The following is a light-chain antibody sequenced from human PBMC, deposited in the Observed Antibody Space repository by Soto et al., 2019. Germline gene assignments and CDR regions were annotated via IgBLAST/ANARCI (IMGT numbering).Light chain of an antibody. CDR1: QGITSN. Sequence: EIVVTQSPATLSVSPGERATLSCRASQGITSNLAWYQHKPGQAPRLLIYGGTYRATGTPARFSGSGSGTDFTLTISRLQSEDFAVYYCQHYSNWLWTFGQGTKVEIK. V-gene: IGKV3-15*01. CDR2: GGT. J-gene: IGKJ1*01. CDR3: QHYSNWLWT.